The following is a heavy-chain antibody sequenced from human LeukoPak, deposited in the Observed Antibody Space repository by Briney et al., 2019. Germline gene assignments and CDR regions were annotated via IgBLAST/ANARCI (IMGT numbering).Heavy chain of an antibody. CDR1: GFTFSDYY. CDR2: ISSSGSTI. J-gene: IGHJ4*02. V-gene: IGHV3-11*04. Sequence: PGGSLRLSCAASGFTFSDYYMSWIRQAPGKGLEGVSYISSSGSTIYYADSVKGRFTISRDNAKNSLYLQMNSLRADDTAVYYCARGRWLPSSKFGDYWGQGTLVTVSS. CDR3: ARGRWLPSSKFGDY. D-gene: IGHD5-12*01.